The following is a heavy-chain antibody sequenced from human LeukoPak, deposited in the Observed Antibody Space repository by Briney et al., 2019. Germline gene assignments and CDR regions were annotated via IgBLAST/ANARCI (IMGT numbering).Heavy chain of an antibody. CDR2: INPTGGST. D-gene: IGHD2-15*01. Sequence: ASVKVSCKASGYTFTSYFMHWVRQAPGQGLEWMGVINPTGGSTSYAQKFQGRVTMTRDTSTSTVYMELSSLRPKDTAVYYCARVVWDCTGGSCYSEATRQGDWYFDLWGRGTLVTVSS. CDR1: GYTFTSYF. V-gene: IGHV1-46*01. CDR3: ARVVWDCTGGSCYSEATRQGDWYFDL. J-gene: IGHJ2*01.